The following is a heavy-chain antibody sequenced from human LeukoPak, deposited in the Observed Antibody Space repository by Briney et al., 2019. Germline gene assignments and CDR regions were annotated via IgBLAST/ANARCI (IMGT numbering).Heavy chain of an antibody. Sequence: TGGSLRLSCAASGFTVSSNYMSWVRQAPGKGLEWVSVIYSGGSTYYADSVKGRFTISRDNSKNTLYLQMNSLRAEDTAVYYCARDGKVRGFDPWGQGTLVTVSS. CDR2: IYSGGST. CDR3: ARDGKVRGFDP. D-gene: IGHD4-23*01. CDR1: GFTVSSNY. J-gene: IGHJ5*02. V-gene: IGHV3-53*01.